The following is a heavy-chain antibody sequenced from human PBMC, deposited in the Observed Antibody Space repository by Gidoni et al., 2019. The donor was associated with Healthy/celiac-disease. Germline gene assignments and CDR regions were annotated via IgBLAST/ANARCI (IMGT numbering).Heavy chain of an antibody. CDR3: ARNGKRSFIAAAGAPAGTPRPFDY. J-gene: IGHJ4*02. Sequence: STYYNPSLKSRVTISVDTSKNQFSLKLSSVTAADTAVYYCARNGKRSFIAAAGAPAGTPRPFDYWGQGTLVTVSS. V-gene: IGHV4-39*01. D-gene: IGHD6-13*01. CDR2: ST.